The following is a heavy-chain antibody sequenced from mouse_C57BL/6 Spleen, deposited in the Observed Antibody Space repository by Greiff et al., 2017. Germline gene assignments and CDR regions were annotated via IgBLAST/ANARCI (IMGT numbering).Heavy chain of an antibody. D-gene: IGHD2-10*01. Sequence: DVQLQESGPELVKPGASVKMSCKASGYTFTDYNMHWVKQSHGKSLEWIGYINPNNGGTSYNQKFKGKATLTVNKSSSTAYMELRSLTSEDSAVYYCASLLQYFDYWGQGTTLTVSS. CDR2: INPNNGGT. V-gene: IGHV1-22*01. CDR3: ASLLQYFDY. CDR1: GYTFTDYN. J-gene: IGHJ2*01.